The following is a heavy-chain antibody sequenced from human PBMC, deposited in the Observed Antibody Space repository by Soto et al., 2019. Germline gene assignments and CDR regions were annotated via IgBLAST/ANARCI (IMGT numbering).Heavy chain of an antibody. D-gene: IGHD2-2*01. J-gene: IGHJ3*02. CDR3: AGVPAANRRGDAFDI. V-gene: IGHV4-4*02. CDR1: GGSISSSNW. Sequence: KTSETLSLTCAVSGGSISSSNWWSWVRQPPGKGLEWIGEIYHSGSTNYNPSLKSRVTISVDKSKNQFSLKLSSVTAADTAVYYCAGVPAANRRGDAFDIWGQGTMVTVSS. CDR2: IYHSGST.